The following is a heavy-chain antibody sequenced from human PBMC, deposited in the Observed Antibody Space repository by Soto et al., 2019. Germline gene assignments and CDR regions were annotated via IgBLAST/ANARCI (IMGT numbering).Heavy chain of an antibody. V-gene: IGHV3-72*01. D-gene: IGHD5-12*01. CDR3: ARSKDGSDDY. J-gene: IGHJ4*02. CDR1: GFSFSGHY. CDR2: IRTKGARYTT. Sequence: GGSLRLSCAASGFSFSGHYMDWVRQAPGKGLEWVGRIRTKGARYTTEYAASVKGRFTISRDDSKNSLYLQMNSLKPEDTALYYCARSKDGSDDYWGQGTLVTVSS.